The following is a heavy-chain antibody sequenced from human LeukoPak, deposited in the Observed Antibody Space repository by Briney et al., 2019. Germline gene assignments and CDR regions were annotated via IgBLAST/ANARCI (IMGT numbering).Heavy chain of an antibody. Sequence: ASVKVSCKASGYTFTGYYMHWVRRAPGQGLEWMGWINPNSGGTNYAQKFQGRVTMTRDTSISTVYMELSRLRSDDTAVYYCATYYYDSSGEPTFDYWGQGTLVTVSS. D-gene: IGHD3-22*01. CDR3: ATYYYDSSGEPTFDY. CDR1: GYTFTGYY. V-gene: IGHV1-2*02. J-gene: IGHJ4*02. CDR2: INPNSGGT.